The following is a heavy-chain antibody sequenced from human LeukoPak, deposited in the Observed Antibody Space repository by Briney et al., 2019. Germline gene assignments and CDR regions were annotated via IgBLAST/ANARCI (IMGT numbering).Heavy chain of an antibody. D-gene: IGHD3-22*01. CDR1: GGTFSSYA. CDR3: ARVLDYYDSSGYYYAGAFDI. V-gene: IGHV1-69*13. Sequence: ASVKVSCKASGGTFSSYAISWVRQAPGQGLEWMGGIIPIFGTANYAQKFQGRVTITADESTSTAYMELSSLRSEDTAVYYCARVLDYYDSSGYYYAGAFDIWGQGKMVTVSS. CDR2: IIPIFGTA. J-gene: IGHJ3*02.